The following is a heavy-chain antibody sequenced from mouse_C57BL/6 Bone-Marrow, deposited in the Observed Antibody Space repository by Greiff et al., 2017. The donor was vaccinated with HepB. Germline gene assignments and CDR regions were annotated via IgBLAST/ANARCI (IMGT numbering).Heavy chain of an antibody. Sequence: EVKVEESGGGLVQPGGSLKLSCAASGFTFSDYYMYWVRQTPEKRLEWVAYISNGGGSTYYPDTVKGRFTISRDNAKNTLYLQMSRLKSEDTAMYYCARQGAMVTTGYYYAMDYWGQGTSVTVSS. D-gene: IGHD2-2*01. CDR3: ARQGAMVTTGYYYAMDY. CDR2: ISNGGGST. CDR1: GFTFSDYY. J-gene: IGHJ4*01. V-gene: IGHV5-12*01.